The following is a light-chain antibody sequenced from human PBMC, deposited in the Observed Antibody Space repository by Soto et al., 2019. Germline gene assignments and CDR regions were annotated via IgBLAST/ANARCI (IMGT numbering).Light chain of an antibody. CDR2: DAS. V-gene: IGKV1-5*01. CDR3: QHFISYSSWT. CDR1: QSIDIW. Sequence: LHITHSPSTLSASLGDTVTNNFRASQSIDIWLAWYQQKPGKAPYLLIYDASNLETGVPSRFSGSGSGTEFTLTISSLQPDDFATYYCQHFISYSSWTFGQGTKVDI. J-gene: IGKJ1*01.